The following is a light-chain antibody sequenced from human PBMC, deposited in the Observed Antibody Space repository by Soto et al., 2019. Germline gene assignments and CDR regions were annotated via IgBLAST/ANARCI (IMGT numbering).Light chain of an antibody. CDR1: QGISSF. V-gene: IGKV1-9*01. CDR3: QQVNSYPLT. J-gene: IGKJ4*01. Sequence: DIQLTQSPSFLSASIGDRVTITCRASQGISSFLAWYQQTPGKAPKLLISAASTLQSGVPSRFSGSASGTEFTLTISSLQPADFATYYCQQVNSYPLTFGGGTKVEMK. CDR2: AAS.